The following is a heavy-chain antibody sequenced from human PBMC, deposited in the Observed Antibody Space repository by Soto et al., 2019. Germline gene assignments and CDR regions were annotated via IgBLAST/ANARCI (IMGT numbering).Heavy chain of an antibody. V-gene: IGHV4-31*03. CDR1: GGSISTGGYY. J-gene: IGHJ4*02. D-gene: IGHD4-17*01. CDR2: IYYSGST. Sequence: QVQLQESGPGLVKPSQTLSLTCTVSGGSISTGGYYWTWIRQHPGKGLEGIGYIYYSGSTSYNPSLKSRVTISVDTSKTQFALKLSSVTAADTAVYYCARGLSVTHFDNWGQGTLVTVSS. CDR3: ARGLSVTHFDN.